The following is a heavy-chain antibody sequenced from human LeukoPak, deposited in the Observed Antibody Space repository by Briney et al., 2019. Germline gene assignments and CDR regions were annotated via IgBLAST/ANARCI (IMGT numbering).Heavy chain of an antibody. Sequence: GGSLRLSCTASGFTFSSYAMSWVRQAPGKGLEWVSAISGSGGSTYYADSVKGRFTISRDNSKNTLYLQMNSLRAEDTAVYYCAKNPAARAYYYYGMDVWGQGTTVTVSS. D-gene: IGHD6-6*01. CDR1: GFTFSSYA. J-gene: IGHJ6*02. V-gene: IGHV3-23*01. CDR2: ISGSGGST. CDR3: AKNPAARAYYYYGMDV.